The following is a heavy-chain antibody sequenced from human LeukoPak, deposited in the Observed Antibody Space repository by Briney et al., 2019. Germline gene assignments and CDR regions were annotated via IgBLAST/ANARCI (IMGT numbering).Heavy chain of an antibody. V-gene: IGHV1-24*01. CDR2: FDPEDGET. Sequence: ASVKVSFKVSGYTLTELSMHWVRQAPGKGLEWVGGFDPEDGETIYAQKFQGRVTMTEDTSTDTAYMELSSLRSEDTAVYYCATDMGATTRPRAFDIWGQGTMVTVSS. CDR1: GYTLTELS. D-gene: IGHD1-26*01. J-gene: IGHJ3*02. CDR3: ATDMGATTRPRAFDI.